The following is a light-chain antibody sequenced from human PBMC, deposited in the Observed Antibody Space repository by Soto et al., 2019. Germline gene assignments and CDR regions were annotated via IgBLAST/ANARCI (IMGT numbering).Light chain of an antibody. CDR2: GAS. CDR3: HQYGSSPA. CDR1: QSVSSSY. Sequence: EIVLTQSPGTLSLSPGERATLSCRASQSVSSSYLAWYHQKPGQAPRLLIDGASSRATGIPDRFSGSGSGTDFTLTISRLEPEDFAVYYCHQYGSSPAFGGGTKVEIK. V-gene: IGKV3-20*01. J-gene: IGKJ4*01.